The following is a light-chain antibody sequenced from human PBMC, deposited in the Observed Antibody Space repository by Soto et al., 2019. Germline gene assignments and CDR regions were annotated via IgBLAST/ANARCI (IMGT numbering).Light chain of an antibody. V-gene: IGKV3-20*01. Sequence: EIVLAQSPGTLSLSPGEIATLSCRASQSVSSSYLAWFQQRPGQAPRLLIYGASSRATGITDRFSGSGSGPAFTLSSSRLEHEDFELYYCQYGSSPLTFGHRTKVDVK. CDR2: GAS. CDR1: QSVSSSY. J-gene: IGKJ3*01. CDR3: QYGSSPLT.